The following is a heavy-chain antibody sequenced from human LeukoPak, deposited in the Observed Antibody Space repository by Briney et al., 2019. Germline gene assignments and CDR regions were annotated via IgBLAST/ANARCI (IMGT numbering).Heavy chain of an antibody. CDR3: ARSYSSGWSAAFDI. D-gene: IGHD6-19*01. J-gene: IGHJ3*02. CDR2: ISYDGSNK. CDR1: GFTFSSYG. V-gene: IGHV3-30*03. Sequence: PGRSLRLSCAASGFTFSSYGMHWVRQAPGKGLEWVAVISYDGSNKGYADSVKGRFTLSRDNSKNTLYLQMNSLRAEDTAVYYCARSYSSGWSAAFDIWGQGTMVTVSS.